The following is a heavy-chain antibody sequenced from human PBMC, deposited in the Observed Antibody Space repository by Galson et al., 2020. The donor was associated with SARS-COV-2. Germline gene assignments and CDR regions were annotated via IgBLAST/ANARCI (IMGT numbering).Heavy chain of an antibody. CDR2: ISSSSSYI. D-gene: IGHD6-13*01. V-gene: IGHV3-21*01. CDR3: ARDQSSWYEVGDY. J-gene: IGHJ4*02. Sequence: GGSLRLSCAASGFTFSSYSMNWVRQAPGKGLEWVSSISSSSSYIYYADSVKGRFTISRDNAKNSLYLQMNSLRAEDTAVYYCARDQSSWYEVGDYWGQGTLVTVSS. CDR1: GFTFSSYS.